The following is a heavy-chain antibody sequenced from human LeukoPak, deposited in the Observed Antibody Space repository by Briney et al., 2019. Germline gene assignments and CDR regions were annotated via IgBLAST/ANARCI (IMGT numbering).Heavy chain of an antibody. CDR1: GFTFSSYS. Sequence: GGSLRLSCAASGFTFSSYSMNGVRQAPGKGLERVSSISSSSSYIYYADSVKGRFTISRDNAKNSLYLQMNSLRAEDTAVYYCARPGRYGSGSYYKDHDAFDIWGQGTMVTVSS. CDR3: ARPGRYGSGSYYKDHDAFDI. CDR2: ISSSSSYI. V-gene: IGHV3-21*04. J-gene: IGHJ3*02. D-gene: IGHD3-10*01.